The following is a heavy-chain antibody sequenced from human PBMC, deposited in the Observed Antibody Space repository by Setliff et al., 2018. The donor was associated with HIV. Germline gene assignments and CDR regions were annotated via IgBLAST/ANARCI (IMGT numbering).Heavy chain of an antibody. J-gene: IGHJ6*04. V-gene: IGHV1-8*02. Sequence: ASVKVSCKSSGHTFSNSDIHWVRRATGQGLGWMGWMNPNSGVTGYALKFHDRVTMTRDTSISTAYLELRTLTSEDTAVYYCASGKGVGGVVITDGLDVWGKGTTVTVSS. CDR3: ASGKGVGGVVITDGLDV. CDR1: GHTFSNSD. CDR2: MNPNSGVT. D-gene: IGHD3-10*01.